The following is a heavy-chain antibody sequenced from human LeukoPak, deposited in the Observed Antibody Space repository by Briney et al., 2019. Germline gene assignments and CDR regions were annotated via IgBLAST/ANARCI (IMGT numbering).Heavy chain of an antibody. V-gene: IGHV3-33*06. J-gene: IGHJ6*03. Sequence: GRSLRLSCAASGFTFSSYGMHWVRQAPGKGLEWVAVIWYDGSNKYYADSVKGRFTISRDNSKNTLYLQMNSLRAEDTAVYYCAKVVRPTAAAGSYYMDVWGKGTTVTVSS. CDR2: IWYDGSNK. CDR3: AKVVRPTAAAGSYYMDV. CDR1: GFTFSSYG. D-gene: IGHD6-13*01.